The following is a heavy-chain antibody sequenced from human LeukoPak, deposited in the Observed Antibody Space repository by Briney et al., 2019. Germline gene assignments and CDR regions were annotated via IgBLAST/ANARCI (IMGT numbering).Heavy chain of an antibody. J-gene: IGHJ4*02. CDR3: ARDTEEWEILYNFDY. V-gene: IGHV3-33*01. Sequence: GGSLRVSCAASGFTFSSYGMHWVRQAPGNGLEWVAVIWYDGSNKYYADSVKGRFTISRDNSKNTLYLQMNSLRAEDTAVYYCARDTEEWEILYNFDYWGQGTLVTVSS. CDR1: GFTFSSYG. CDR2: IWYDGSNK. D-gene: IGHD1-26*01.